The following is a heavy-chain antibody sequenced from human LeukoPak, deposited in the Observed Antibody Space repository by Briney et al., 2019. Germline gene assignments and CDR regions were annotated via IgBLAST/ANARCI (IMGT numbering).Heavy chain of an antibody. Sequence: GGSLRLSCLAAAFITSVYGMHWVRQAPGKGLEWVAVLSYNGSNAYYADSVKGRFTISRDNSKNTLYLQMNSLRAEDTAMYYCARGLGYCTSTTCLLPFDYWGQGTLVTVSS. CDR1: AFITSVYG. CDR3: ARGLGYCTSTTCLLPFDY. CDR2: LSYNGSNA. D-gene: IGHD2-2*01. V-gene: IGHV3-30*03. J-gene: IGHJ4*02.